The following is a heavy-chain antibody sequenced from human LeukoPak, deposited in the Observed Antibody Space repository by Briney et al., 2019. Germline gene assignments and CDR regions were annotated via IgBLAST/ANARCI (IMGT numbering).Heavy chain of an antibody. J-gene: IGHJ3*02. Sequence: GGSLRLSCAASGFTFSDYYMSWIRQAPGKGLEWVSYVSSSGSTIYYADSVKGRFTISRDNSKNTLYLQMGSLRAEDMAVYYCARGGGDGYPGDAFDIWGQGTMVTVSS. CDR1: GFTFSDYY. V-gene: IGHV3-11*04. D-gene: IGHD5-24*01. CDR2: VSSSGSTI. CDR3: ARGGGDGYPGDAFDI.